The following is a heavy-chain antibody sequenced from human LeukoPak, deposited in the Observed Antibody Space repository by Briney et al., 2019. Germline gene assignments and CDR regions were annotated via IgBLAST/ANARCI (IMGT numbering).Heavy chain of an antibody. CDR3: ARQRRTGDLG. J-gene: IGHJ4*02. Sequence: SETLSLTCTVSGGSIRSGNYYWSWIRQPPGKGLEWIGYIYYTGSTYYNPSLRSRVTISVDTSNNQLSLKLSSVTAPDTAVYYCARQRRTGDLGWGQGTLVTVSS. D-gene: IGHD7-27*01. V-gene: IGHV4-30-4*08. CDR1: GGSIRSGNYY. CDR2: IYYTGST.